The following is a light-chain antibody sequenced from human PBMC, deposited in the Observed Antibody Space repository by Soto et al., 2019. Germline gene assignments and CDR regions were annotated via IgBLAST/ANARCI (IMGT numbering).Light chain of an antibody. CDR3: QQRSSWPLS. CDR1: QSVSNY. Sequence: IFLTQSPVTLSLSXXXXXXLSXXASQSVSNYLAWYQQRRGQAPRLLIYDASNRATGIPARFSGSGSGTDFSLTISSLEPEDFAVYYCQQRSSWPLSFGGGTKVDIK. CDR2: DAS. J-gene: IGKJ4*01. V-gene: IGKV3-11*01.